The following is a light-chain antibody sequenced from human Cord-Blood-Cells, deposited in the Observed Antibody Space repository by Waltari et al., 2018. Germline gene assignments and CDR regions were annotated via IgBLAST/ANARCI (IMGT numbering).Light chain of an antibody. CDR2: WAS. J-gene: IGKJ2*01. V-gene: IGKV4-1*01. CDR1: QSVLYSSNNKNY. CDR3: QQYYSTPYT. Sequence: DIVMNQSPDSLAVSLGERATINCKSSQSVLYSSNNKNYLAWYQQKPGQPPKLLIYWASTRESGVPYRFSGSGSGTDFTLTISSLQAEDVAVYYCQQYYSTPYTFGQGTKLEIK.